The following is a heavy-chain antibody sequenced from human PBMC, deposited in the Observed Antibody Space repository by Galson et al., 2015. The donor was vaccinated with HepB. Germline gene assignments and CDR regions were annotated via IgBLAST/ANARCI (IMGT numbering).Heavy chain of an antibody. CDR2: IYYSGST. CDR3: ARVPRLSYYYYGMDV. Sequence: LTCTVSGGSISSGDYYWSWIRQPPGKGLEWIGYIYYSGSTYYNPSLKSRVTISVDTSKNQFSLKLSSVTAADTAVYYCARVPRLSYYYYGMDVWGQGTTVTVSS. CDR1: GGSISSGDYY. D-gene: IGHD3-16*02. J-gene: IGHJ6*02. V-gene: IGHV4-30-4*01.